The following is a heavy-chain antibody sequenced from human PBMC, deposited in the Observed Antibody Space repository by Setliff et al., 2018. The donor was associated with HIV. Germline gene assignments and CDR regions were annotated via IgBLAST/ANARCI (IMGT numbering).Heavy chain of an antibody. CDR2: FYHSTT. V-gene: IGHV4-38-2*01. CDR3: ARHDCGGDCFINWFDP. CDR1: GYSISSGYY. D-gene: IGHD2-21*02. J-gene: IGHJ5*02. Sequence: SETLSLTCVVSGYSISSGYYWGWIRQPPGTGLEWIGSFYHSTTYYNPSLRSRVTLSLDTSKNQFSLELTSVTAADTAVYYCARHDCGGDCFINWFDPWGQGTLVTVSS.